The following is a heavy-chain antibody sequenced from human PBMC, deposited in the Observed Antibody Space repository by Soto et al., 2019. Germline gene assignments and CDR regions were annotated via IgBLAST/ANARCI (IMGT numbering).Heavy chain of an antibody. CDR2: IYHSGST. J-gene: IGHJ4*02. D-gene: IGHD2-2*01. CDR1: GGSISSSNW. Sequence: LSLTCAVSGGSISSSNWWSWVRQPPGKGLEWIGEIYHSGSTNYNPSLKSRVTISVDKSKNQFSLKLSSVTAADTAVYYCASGRDIVVVPAALEYYFDYSGQGTLGTVSS. CDR3: ASGRDIVVVPAALEYYFDY. V-gene: IGHV4-4*02.